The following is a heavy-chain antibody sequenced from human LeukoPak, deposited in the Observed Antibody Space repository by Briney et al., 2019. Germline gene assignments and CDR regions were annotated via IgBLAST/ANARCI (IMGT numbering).Heavy chain of an antibody. V-gene: IGHV3-43*02. CDR1: GFTFDDYA. J-gene: IGHJ4*02. Sequence: GGSLRLSCAASGFTFDDYAMHWVRQAPGKGLEWVSLINGDGGSTYYADSVKGRFTISRDTSKNSLYLQMNSLRTEDTALYYCAKVRGSSWSSFDYWGQGTLVTVSS. CDR2: INGDGGST. D-gene: IGHD6-13*01. CDR3: AKVRGSSWSSFDY.